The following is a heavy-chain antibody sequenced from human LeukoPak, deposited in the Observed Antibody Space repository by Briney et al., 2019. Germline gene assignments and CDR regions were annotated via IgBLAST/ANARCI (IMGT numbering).Heavy chain of an antibody. D-gene: IGHD3-22*01. CDR2: IYYSGST. Sequence: PSETLSLTCTVSVGSISSYYWSWIRQPPGKGLEWIGYIYYSGSTNYNPSLKSRVTISVDTSRNQFSLKLSSVTAADTAVYYCARHKWLLLRHDAFDIWGQGTMVTVSS. CDR1: VGSISSYY. J-gene: IGHJ3*02. CDR3: ARHKWLLLRHDAFDI. V-gene: IGHV4-59*08.